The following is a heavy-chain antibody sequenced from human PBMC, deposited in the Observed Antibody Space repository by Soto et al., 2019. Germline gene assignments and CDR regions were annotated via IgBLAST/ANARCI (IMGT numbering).Heavy chain of an antibody. CDR2: ISYDGSNK. V-gene: IGHV3-30-3*01. CDR1: GFTFSSYA. D-gene: IGHD3-22*01. Sequence: GGSLRLSCAASGFTFSSYAMHWVRQAPGKGLEWVAVISYDGSNKYYADSVKGRFTISRDNSKNTLYLQINSLRAEDTAVYYCARDVNYYDSSGYSPDWVYWGQGTLVTVSS. J-gene: IGHJ4*02. CDR3: ARDVNYYDSSGYSPDWVY.